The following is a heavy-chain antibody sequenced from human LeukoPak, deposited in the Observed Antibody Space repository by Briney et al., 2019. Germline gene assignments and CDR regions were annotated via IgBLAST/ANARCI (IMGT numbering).Heavy chain of an antibody. J-gene: IGHJ3*02. CDR1: GFTFSSYS. Sequence: PGGSLRLSCAASGFTFSSYSMNWVRQGPGKGLEWVSSISSSSSYIYYADSVKGRFTISRDNAKNSLYLQMNSLRAEDTAVYYCARGFYGGNSVHAFDIWGPGTMVTASS. V-gene: IGHV3-21*01. D-gene: IGHD4-23*01. CDR2: ISSSSSYI. CDR3: ARGFYGGNSVHAFDI.